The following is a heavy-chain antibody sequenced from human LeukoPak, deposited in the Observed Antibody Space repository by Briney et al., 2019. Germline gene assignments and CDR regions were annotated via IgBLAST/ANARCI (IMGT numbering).Heavy chain of an antibody. Sequence: PSETLSLTCTVSGGSISSYYWSWIRQPAGKGLEWIGRIDTSGNTNYKPSLKSRVTMSVDTSKNQFSLKLSSVTAADTAVYYCARHVWFGEFYYYYMDVWGKGTTVTLSS. CDR1: GGSISSYY. V-gene: IGHV4-4*07. D-gene: IGHD3-10*01. CDR2: IDTSGNT. CDR3: ARHVWFGEFYYYYMDV. J-gene: IGHJ6*03.